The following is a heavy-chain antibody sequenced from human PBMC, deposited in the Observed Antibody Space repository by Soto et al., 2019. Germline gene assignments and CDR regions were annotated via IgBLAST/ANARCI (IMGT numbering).Heavy chain of an antibody. J-gene: IGHJ2*01. CDR2: ISGSGGST. D-gene: IGHD3-22*01. Sequence: GGSLRLSCAASGFTFSSYAMSWVRQAPGKGLERVSAISGSGGSTYYADSVKGRFTISRDNSKNTLYLQMNSLRAEDTAVYYCAKDLWYYYDSSGYYPDWYFDLWGRGTLVTVSS. CDR1: GFTFSSYA. CDR3: AKDLWYYYDSSGYYPDWYFDL. V-gene: IGHV3-23*01.